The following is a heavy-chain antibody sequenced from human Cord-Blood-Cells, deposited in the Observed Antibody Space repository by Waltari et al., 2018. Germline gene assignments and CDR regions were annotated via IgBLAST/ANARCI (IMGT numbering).Heavy chain of an antibody. CDR1: GGSISSSSYY. V-gene: IGHV4-39*02. CDR2: IYYSGLT. Sequence: QLQLQESGPGLVKPSETLSLTCTVSGGSISSSSYYWGWIRQPPGKGLEWIGSIYYSGLTYYNPSLKSRVTISVDTSKNQFSLKLSSVTAADTAVYYCAREGVGPWGGIDYWGQGTLVTVSS. J-gene: IGHJ4*02. CDR3: AREGVGPWGGIDY. D-gene: IGHD3-16*01.